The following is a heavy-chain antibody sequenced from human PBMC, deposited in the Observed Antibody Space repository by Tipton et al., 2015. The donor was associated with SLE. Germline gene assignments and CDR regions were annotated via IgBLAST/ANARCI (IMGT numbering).Heavy chain of an antibody. D-gene: IGHD3-3*01. CDR3: ARGLISVFWRGGDY. V-gene: IGHV1-8*02. CDR2: MNPNSGNT. J-gene: IGHJ4*02. CDR1: GGTFSSYA. Sequence: QVQLVQSGAEVKKPGSSVKVSCKASGGTFSSYAISWVRQAPGQGLEWMGWMNPNSGNTGYAQKFQGRVTMTRNTSISTAYMELSSLRSEDTAVYYCARGLISVFWRGGDYWGQGTLVTVSS.